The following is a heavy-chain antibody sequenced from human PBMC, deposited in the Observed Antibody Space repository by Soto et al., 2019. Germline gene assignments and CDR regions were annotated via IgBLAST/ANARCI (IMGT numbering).Heavy chain of an antibody. CDR1: GYSXTTYG. CDR2: FNTYTGNP. J-gene: IGHJ4*02. D-gene: IGHD3-22*01. V-gene: IGHV7-4-1*02. Sequence: SXKVSFKASGYSXTTYGMDLVPQAPGQGLEWIGWFNTYTGNPTYAQGFTGRFVFSMDTSASTAYLQISSLKAEDMAMYYCARSPDSSGYYHYFDYWGQGTLVTVSS. CDR3: ARSPDSSGYYHYFDY.